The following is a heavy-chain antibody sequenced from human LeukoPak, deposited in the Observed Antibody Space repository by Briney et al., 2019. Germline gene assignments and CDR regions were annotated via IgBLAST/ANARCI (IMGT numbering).Heavy chain of an antibody. D-gene: IGHD6-6*01. CDR2: ISNSNSTI. CDR3: ARGARPLAY. CDR1: GFTFSSYS. Sequence: GGSLRLSCAASGFTFSSYSMNWVPQAAGKGLELISYISNSNSTIYYADSVKGRFTISRDNAKNSLYLQMNRLRAEDTAVYYCARGARPLAYWGLGTLVTVSS. V-gene: IGHV3-48*01. J-gene: IGHJ4*02.